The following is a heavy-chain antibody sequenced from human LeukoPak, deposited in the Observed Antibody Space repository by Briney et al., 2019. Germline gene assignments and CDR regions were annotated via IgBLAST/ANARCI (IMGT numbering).Heavy chain of an antibody. D-gene: IGHD3-3*01. V-gene: IGHV4-4*03. CDR2: IYQSGST. Sequence: PPETLSLTCAVSGGSISSSNWWNWVRQPPGKGLEWIGEIYQSGSTNYNPALKRRLPMSIDSSKNQFSLILTSVTAADTAVYYCARVALITIHENDAFDIWGQGTVVTVSS. CDR3: ARVALITIHENDAFDI. J-gene: IGHJ3*02. CDR1: GGSISSSNW.